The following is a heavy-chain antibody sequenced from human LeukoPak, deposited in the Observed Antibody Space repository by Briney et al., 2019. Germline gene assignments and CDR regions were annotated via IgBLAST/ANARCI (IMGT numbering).Heavy chain of an antibody. CDR2: INHSGGT. Sequence: PSETLSLTCAVYGGSFSGYYWSWIRQPPGKGLEWIGEINHSGGTNYNPSLKSRVTISVDTSKNQFSLKLSSVTAADTAVYYCAREDSSGHMSLWGQGTLVIVSS. J-gene: IGHJ4*02. V-gene: IGHV4-34*01. CDR3: AREDSSGHMSL. D-gene: IGHD3-22*01. CDR1: GGSFSGYY.